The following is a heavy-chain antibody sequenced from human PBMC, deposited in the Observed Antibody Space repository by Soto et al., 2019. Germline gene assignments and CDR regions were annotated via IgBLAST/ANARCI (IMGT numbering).Heavy chain of an antibody. J-gene: IGHJ4*02. D-gene: IGHD5-12*01. V-gene: IGHV3-74*01. CDR3: ARGGTVATRWALFGY. CDR2: ISTDGSST. Sequence: EVQLVESGGGLVQPGGSLRLSCAASGFTFSSFWMHWVRQTPGKGPVWVSRISTDGSSTGYADSVKGRFTISRDSAKNTLYLQKDSMRAEDTAIYDCARGGTVATRWALFGYLGQGHLVTVSS. CDR1: GFTFSSFW.